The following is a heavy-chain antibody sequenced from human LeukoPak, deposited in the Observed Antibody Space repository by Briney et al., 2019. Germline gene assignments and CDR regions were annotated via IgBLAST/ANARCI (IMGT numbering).Heavy chain of an antibody. Sequence: PSETLSLTCTVSGGSVSSGSYYWSWIRQPPGKGLEWIGYIYYSGSTNYNPSLKSRVTISVDTSKNQFSLKLSSVTAADTAVYYCARERTPNWFDPWGQGTLVTVSS. CDR2: IYYSGST. D-gene: IGHD1-14*01. J-gene: IGHJ5*02. V-gene: IGHV4-61*01. CDR1: GGSVSSGSYY. CDR3: ARERTPNWFDP.